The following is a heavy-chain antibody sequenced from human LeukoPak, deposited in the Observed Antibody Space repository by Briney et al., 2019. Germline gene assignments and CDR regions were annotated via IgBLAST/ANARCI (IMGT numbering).Heavy chain of an antibody. J-gene: IGHJ1*01. D-gene: IGHD2-2*01. V-gene: IGHV1-2*02. CDR3: ASDIVVLPAALGFQR. CDR1: GYTFTGYY. CDR2: INPNSGGT. Sequence: ASVKVSCKASGYTFTGYYIHWVRQAPGQGPEWLGWINPNSGGTNYAQKFQGRVTMTRDTSISTAYMELSRLRSDDTAVYYCASDIVVLPAALGFQRWGQGTLVTVSS.